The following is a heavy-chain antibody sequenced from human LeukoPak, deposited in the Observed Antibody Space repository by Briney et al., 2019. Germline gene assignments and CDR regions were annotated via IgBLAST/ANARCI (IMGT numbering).Heavy chain of an antibody. CDR1: GFTFGIYW. D-gene: IGHD6-13*01. CDR3: ARVGTAEGTLEDY. V-gene: IGHV3-7*01. J-gene: IGHJ4*02. CDR2: IKHDGSEK. Sequence: GRSLRLSCAASGFTFGIYWMSWVRQPPGKGLEWVANIKHDGSEKYYVDSVKGRFTISRDNAKNSLYLQMNSLRAEDTAVYYCARVGTAEGTLEDYWGQGTLVTVSS.